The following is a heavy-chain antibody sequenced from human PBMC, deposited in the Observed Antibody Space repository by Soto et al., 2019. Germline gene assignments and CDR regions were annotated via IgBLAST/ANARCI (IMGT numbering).Heavy chain of an antibody. CDR3: ARGGYSSGWYQLTFYYYGMDV. CDR2: MNPNSGNT. D-gene: IGHD6-19*01. J-gene: IGHJ6*02. Sequence: ASVKVSCKASGYTFTSYDINWVRQATGQGLEWMGWMNPNSGNTGYAQKFQGRVTMTRNTSISTAYMELSSLRSEDTAVYYCARGGYSSGWYQLTFYYYGMDVWGQGTTVTVSS. V-gene: IGHV1-8*01. CDR1: GYTFTSYD.